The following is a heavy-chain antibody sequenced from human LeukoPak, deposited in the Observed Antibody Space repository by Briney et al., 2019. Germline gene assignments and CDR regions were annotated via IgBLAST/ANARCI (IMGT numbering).Heavy chain of an antibody. CDR1: GFTFSSLA. D-gene: IGHD3-10*01. CDR2: ISGGGDKT. CDR3: AKDPFSSGGYFDY. J-gene: IGHJ4*02. V-gene: IGHV3-23*01. Sequence: GGSLRLSCAGSGFTFSSLAMSWVRQAPGKGRNGVSGISGGGDKTYHADSGKGRFTISRDNFKNTLYLQMNSLRAEDTAVYYCAKDPFSSGGYFDYWGQGTLVTVSS.